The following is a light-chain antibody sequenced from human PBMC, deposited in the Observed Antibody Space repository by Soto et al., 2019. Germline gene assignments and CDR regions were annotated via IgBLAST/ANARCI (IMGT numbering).Light chain of an antibody. V-gene: IGKV3-11*01. Sequence: VLTQSPATLSLSPGERATLSCRASQTIHTSLAWYQQKSGKPPRLVIYDSTLRANGVPDRFGGGRSGTEFTLAINSLEPEDFAVYYCQQRNVWPPITFVQGTRLEIK. J-gene: IGKJ5*01. CDR1: QTIHTS. CDR2: DST. CDR3: QQRNVWPPIT.